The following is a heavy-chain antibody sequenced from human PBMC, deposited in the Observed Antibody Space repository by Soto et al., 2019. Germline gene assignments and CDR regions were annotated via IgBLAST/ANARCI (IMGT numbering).Heavy chain of an antibody. D-gene: IGHD3-22*01. CDR3: ATDSQYYSDSSGRSLWYFDY. CDR1: GFTFSSYE. CDR2: ISSSGSTI. V-gene: IGHV3-48*03. J-gene: IGHJ4*02. Sequence: GGSLRLSCAASGFTFSSYEMNWVRQAPGKGLEWVSYISSSGSTIYYADSVKGRFTISRDNAKNSLYLQMNSLRAEDTAVYYCATDSQYYSDSSGRSLWYFDYWGQGTLVTVSS.